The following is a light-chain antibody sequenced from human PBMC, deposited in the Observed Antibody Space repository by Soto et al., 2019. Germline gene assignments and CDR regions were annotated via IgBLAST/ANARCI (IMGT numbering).Light chain of an antibody. V-gene: IGLV2-14*02. CDR3: AAWDDSLNGRV. J-gene: IGLJ3*02. Sequence: QSALTQPASVSGSPGQSITISCTATSSDFGIYNLVSWYRQHPGKAPQVLIYEDTKRPSGVSFRFSASSSGTSASLAISGLQSEDEADYYCAAWDDSLNGRVFGGGTKLTVL. CDR1: SSDFGIYNL. CDR2: EDT.